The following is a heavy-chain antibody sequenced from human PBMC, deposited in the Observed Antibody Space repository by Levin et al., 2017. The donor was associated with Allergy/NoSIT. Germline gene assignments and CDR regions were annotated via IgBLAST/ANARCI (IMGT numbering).Heavy chain of an antibody. Sequence: ASVKVSCKASGYTLTRFSMHWVRQAPGKGLEWMGAFDPKDGETVYAQAFQGRVTLTEDTSTNTAYMELSSLTSEDTAVYYCATDYGAYLSDAFVIWGQGTLVSVSS. J-gene: IGHJ3*02. CDR1: GYTLTRFS. CDR2: FDPKDGET. CDR3: ATDYGAYLSDAFVI. D-gene: IGHD4-17*01. V-gene: IGHV1-24*01.